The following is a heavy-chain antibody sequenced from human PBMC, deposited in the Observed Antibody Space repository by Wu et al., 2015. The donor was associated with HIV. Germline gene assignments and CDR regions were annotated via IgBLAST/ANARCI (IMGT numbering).Heavy chain of an antibody. CDR3: ARDGSLSALENWFDP. CDR1: GYTFTSYG. D-gene: IGHD3-10*01. CDR2: ISTYNGNT. Sequence: QVQLVQSGADVKKPGASVKVSCETSGYTFTSYGINWVRQAPGQGLECLGWISTYNGNTNYAQKFQGRVTMTTDTSTSTAYMELRSLRSDDTAVYYCARDGSLSALENWFDPWGQGTLVTVSS. J-gene: IGHJ5*02. V-gene: IGHV1-18*01.